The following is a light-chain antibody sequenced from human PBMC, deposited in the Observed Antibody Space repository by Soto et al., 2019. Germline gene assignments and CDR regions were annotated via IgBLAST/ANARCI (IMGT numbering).Light chain of an antibody. Sequence: QSVLTQPASVSGSPGQSITISCPGTSSDVGGYNYVSWYQQHPGKAPKLMIYDVSNRPSGVSNRFSGSKSGNTASLTISGLQAEDEADYYCSSYTSSSTTGFGGGTKLTVL. CDR1: SSDVGGYNY. CDR3: SSYTSSSTTG. V-gene: IGLV2-14*01. J-gene: IGLJ2*01. CDR2: DVS.